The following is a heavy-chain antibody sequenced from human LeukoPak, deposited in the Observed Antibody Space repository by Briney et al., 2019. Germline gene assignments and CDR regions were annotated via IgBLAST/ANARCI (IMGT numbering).Heavy chain of an antibody. J-gene: IGHJ4*02. CDR2: IIPIFGTA. Sequence: GASVKVSCKASGGTFSSYAISWVRQAPGQGLEWMGGIIPIFGTANYAQKFQGRVTITADESTSTAYTELSSLRSEDTAVYYCASSHYYGSGSYSGSDWGQGTLVTVSS. CDR1: GGTFSSYA. D-gene: IGHD3-10*01. CDR3: ASSHYYGSGSYSGSD. V-gene: IGHV1-69*13.